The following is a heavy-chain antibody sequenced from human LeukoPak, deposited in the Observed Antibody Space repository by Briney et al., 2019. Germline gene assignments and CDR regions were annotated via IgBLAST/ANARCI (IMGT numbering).Heavy chain of an antibody. J-gene: IGHJ4*02. V-gene: IGHV3-30*02. CDR2: IRFDGSNK. D-gene: IGHD6-19*01. Sequence: GGSLRLSCAASGFTFSSYGMSWVRQAPGKGLEWVTFIRFDGSNKYYADSVKGRFTISRDNSKNTLYLQMNSLRAEDTAVYYCAKDYTAKQWLAYYFDYWGQGTLVTVSS. CDR3: AKDYTAKQWLAYYFDY. CDR1: GFTFSSYG.